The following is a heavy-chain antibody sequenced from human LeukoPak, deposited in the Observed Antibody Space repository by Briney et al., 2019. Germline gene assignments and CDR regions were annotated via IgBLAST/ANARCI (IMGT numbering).Heavy chain of an antibody. CDR2: IRGSGGST. J-gene: IGHJ4*02. D-gene: IGHD3-22*01. V-gene: IGHV3-23*01. CDR3: AKEGHYYDSSGYYSVY. Sequence: GGSLRLSCVASGFIFSSYGMSWVRQAPGKGLEWVSGIRGSGGSTYYADSVKGRFTISRDNSKSTLYLQMNSLRAEDTAVYYCAKEGHYYDSSGYYSVYWGQGTLVTVSS. CDR1: GFIFSSYG.